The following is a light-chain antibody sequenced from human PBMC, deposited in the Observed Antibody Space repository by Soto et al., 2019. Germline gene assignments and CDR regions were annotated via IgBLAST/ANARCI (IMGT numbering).Light chain of an antibody. CDR3: QRYNSYSTWT. Sequence: DIQMTQSRSTLSGSVGDRVTMSFRASQTISSWLAWYQQKPGKAPKLLIYKASTLKSGVPSRFSGSGSGTEFTLTISSLQPDDFATYYCQRYNSYSTWTFGQGTKVDIK. J-gene: IGKJ1*01. CDR1: QTISSW. CDR2: KAS. V-gene: IGKV1-5*03.